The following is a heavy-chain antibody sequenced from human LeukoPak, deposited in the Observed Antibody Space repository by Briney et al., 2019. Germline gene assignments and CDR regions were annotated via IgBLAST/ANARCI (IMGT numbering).Heavy chain of an antibody. D-gene: IGHD6-19*01. CDR3: ASTSIAVAGFDY. Sequence: ASVKVSCKASGYTFTSYYMHWVRQAPGQGLEWMGIINPSGGSTSYAQKFQGRVTMTRDTSTSTVYMELSSLRSEDTAVYYCASTSIAVAGFDYWGRGTLVTVSS. CDR1: GYTFTSYY. V-gene: IGHV1-46*01. CDR2: INPSGGST. J-gene: IGHJ4*02.